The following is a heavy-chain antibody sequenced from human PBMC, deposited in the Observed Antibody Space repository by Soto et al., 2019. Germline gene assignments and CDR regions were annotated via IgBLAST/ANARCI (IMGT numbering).Heavy chain of an antibody. D-gene: IGHD4-17*01. Sequence: SETLSLTCTVSGSSIGTYCWSWIRQSPGKGLEWIGYIYDRGTTDYNPSLKSRVTMSVDTSKSQFSLHLNSVTTADTAVYYCAFSWNALAVTTFDYWGQGIQVTVSS. CDR3: AFSWNALAVTTFDY. CDR1: GSSIGTYC. J-gene: IGHJ4*02. CDR2: IYDRGTT. V-gene: IGHV4-59*01.